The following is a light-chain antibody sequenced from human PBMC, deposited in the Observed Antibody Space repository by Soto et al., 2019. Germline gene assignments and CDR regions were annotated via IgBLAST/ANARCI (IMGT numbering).Light chain of an antibody. CDR3: QHWT. Sequence: EIVLTQSPATLSLSPGERATLSCRASQSVSSYLAWYQQKPGQAPRLLIYDASNGATGIPARFSGSGSGTDFTLTISSLEPEDFAVYYCQHWTFGQGTKVEIK. J-gene: IGKJ1*01. CDR2: DAS. CDR1: QSVSSY. V-gene: IGKV3-11*01.